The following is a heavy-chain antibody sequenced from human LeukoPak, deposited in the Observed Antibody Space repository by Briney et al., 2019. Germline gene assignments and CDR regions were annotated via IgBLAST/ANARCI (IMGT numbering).Heavy chain of an antibody. J-gene: IGHJ6*04. V-gene: IGHV1-3*01. CDR1: GYTFTSYA. Sequence: GASVTVSCKASGYTFTSYAIHWVRQAPGQRLEWMGWINADNGNTKYSQSFQGRVTITRDTSATTAYMELSSLRSEDTAVYYCARSWIEDYYYGMDVWGKGTSVTVSS. D-gene: IGHD2-2*03. CDR3: ARSWIEDYYYGMDV. CDR2: INADNGNT.